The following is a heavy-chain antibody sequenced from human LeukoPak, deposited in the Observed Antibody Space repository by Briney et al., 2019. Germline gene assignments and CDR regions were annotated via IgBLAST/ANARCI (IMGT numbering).Heavy chain of an antibody. CDR3: AKHDIVVVVAATFDY. D-gene: IGHD2-15*01. CDR2: ISGSGGST. J-gene: IGHJ4*02. CDR1: GFTFSSYA. V-gene: IGHV3-23*01. Sequence: GGSLRLSCAASGFTFSSYAMSWVRQAPGKGLEWVSAISGSGGSTYYADSVKGRFTISRGNSKNTLYLQMNSLRAEDTAVYYCAKHDIVVVVAATFDYWGQGTLVTVSS.